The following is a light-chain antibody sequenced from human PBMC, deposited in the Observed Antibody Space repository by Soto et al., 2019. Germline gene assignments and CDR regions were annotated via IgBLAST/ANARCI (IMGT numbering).Light chain of an antibody. CDR2: DAS. CDR1: QSISDW. V-gene: IGKV1-5*01. CDR3: QQYSNYSAT. J-gene: IGKJ1*01. Sequence: DVQMTQSPSTLSASVGDRVTITCRASQSISDWLAWFQQKPGQAPRLLIYDASSLQSGVPSRFSGSGSGTEFTLTFNSLQSDDFASYFCQQYSNYSATFGQGIKVEIK.